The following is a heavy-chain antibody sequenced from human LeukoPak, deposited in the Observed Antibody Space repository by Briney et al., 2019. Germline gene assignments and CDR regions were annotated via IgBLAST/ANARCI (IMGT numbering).Heavy chain of an antibody. CDR1: GFTFSSYS. CDR3: ARGAGIYYTTGWTGWFDP. D-gene: IGHD6-19*01. J-gene: IGHJ5*02. V-gene: IGHV3-21*01. CDR2: ISSSSSYI. Sequence: GGSLRLSCAASGFTFSSYSMNWVRQAPGKGLEWVSSISSSSSYIYYADSVKGRFTISRDNAKNSLYLQMNSLRAEDTAVYYCARGAGIYYTTGWTGWFDPWGQGTLVTVTS.